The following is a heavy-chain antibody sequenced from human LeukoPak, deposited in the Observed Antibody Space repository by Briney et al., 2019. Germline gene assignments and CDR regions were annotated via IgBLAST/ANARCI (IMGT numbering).Heavy chain of an antibody. CDR3: ARGGVRYCSGGSCLPTSPLDP. Sequence: PSETLSLTCAFYGGSFSGYYWSWIRQPPRRGLEWIGEINHSGSTNYNPSLKSRVTISVDTSKNQFSLKLSSVTASETAVYYCARGGVRYCSGGSCLPTSPLDPWGQGTWVTVSS. CDR2: INHSGST. V-gene: IGHV4-34*01. D-gene: IGHD2-15*01. CDR1: GGSFSGYY. J-gene: IGHJ5*02.